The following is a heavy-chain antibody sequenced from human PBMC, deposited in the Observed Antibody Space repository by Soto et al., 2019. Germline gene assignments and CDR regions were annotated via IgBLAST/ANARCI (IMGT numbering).Heavy chain of an antibody. D-gene: IGHD3-9*01. J-gene: IGHJ3*02. V-gene: IGHV4-34*01. CDR3: ARGGSNDWQVAFHI. CDR2: INHSGNN. Sequence: QLQQWGAGLLKPSETLSLTCVVSGGSFSTYYYNWIRQSPGKGLEWIGEINHSGNNNYSPSLKSRVTMSLDTSKNQFSLKLASVTAADTAVYYCARGGSNDWQVAFHIWGQGTMVTVSS. CDR1: GGSFSTYY.